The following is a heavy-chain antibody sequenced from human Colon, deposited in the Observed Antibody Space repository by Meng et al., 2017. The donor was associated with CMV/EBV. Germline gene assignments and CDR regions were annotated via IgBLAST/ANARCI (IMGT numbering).Heavy chain of an antibody. CDR2: TANRADGYLT. D-gene: IGHD1-26*01. V-gene: IGHV3-72*01. CDR1: GVIFSDYY. CDR3: TRGHSGLDIYAFDI. Sequence: GESLKISCTGPGVIFSDYYIDWVRQVPGKGLEWVGRTANRADGYLTEYATSVKGRFSFSRDDSENSLFLQMNSLKSDDTATYYCTRGHSGLDIYAFDIWGQGTTVTVSS. J-gene: IGHJ3*02.